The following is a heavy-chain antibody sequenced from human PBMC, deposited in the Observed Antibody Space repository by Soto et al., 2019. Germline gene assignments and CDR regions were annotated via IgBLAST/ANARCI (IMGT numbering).Heavy chain of an antibody. CDR3: ARLYGSGNFPYDY. D-gene: IGHD3-10*01. CDR2: INVYTGNT. V-gene: IGHV1-18*01. Sequence: QVQLVQSGAEIKKPGASVEVSCKASGYTFTTYGITWVRQAPGQGLEWMGWINVYTGNTDYAQKVQGRVTMTTDTSTSTAYMELRSLRSDDTAVYYCARLYGSGNFPYDYWGQGTLVTVSS. J-gene: IGHJ4*02. CDR1: GYTFTTYG.